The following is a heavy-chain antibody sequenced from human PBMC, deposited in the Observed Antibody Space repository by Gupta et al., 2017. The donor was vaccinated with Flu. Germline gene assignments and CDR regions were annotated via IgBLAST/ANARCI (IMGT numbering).Heavy chain of an antibody. D-gene: IGHD3-3*01. J-gene: IGHJ4*02. CDR2: ISGSGGNT. CDR3: AKAPYYDFGIFDY. V-gene: IGHV3-23*01. CDR1: GFTFSSYA. Sequence: EVQLLESGGGLVQPGGSLRLSCAASGFTFSSYAMNWVRQAPGKGLEWVASISGSGGNTYYADSVKGRFTISRDNSKNTLYLQMNSLRAEDTAVYYCAKAPYYDFGIFDYWGQGTLVTVSS.